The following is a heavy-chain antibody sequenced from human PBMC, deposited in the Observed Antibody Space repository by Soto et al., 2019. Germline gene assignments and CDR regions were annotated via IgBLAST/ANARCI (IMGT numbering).Heavy chain of an antibody. CDR2: INPSGGST. J-gene: IGHJ3*02. CDR1: GYTFTSYY. V-gene: IGHV1-46*01. CDR3: AIKRFDAFDI. D-gene: IGHD3-16*01. Sequence: QVQLVQSGAEVKKPGASVKVSYKASGYTFTSYYMHWVRQAPGQGLEWMGIINPSGGSTSYAQKFQGRVTMTRDTSTSTVYMELSSLRSEDTAVYYCAIKRFDAFDIWGQGTMVTVSS.